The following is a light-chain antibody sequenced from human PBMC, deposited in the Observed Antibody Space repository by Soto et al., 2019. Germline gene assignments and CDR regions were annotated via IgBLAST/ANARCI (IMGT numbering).Light chain of an antibody. Sequence: DIQMTQSPSTLSASVGDRVTITCRASQSISGSLAWYQQKPGKAPKLLTYEASNLKSGVPSRFSGSGSGTEYTLTISSLQPDDSASYYCQQYNCFWSFGQGTRVEIK. CDR1: QSISGS. J-gene: IGKJ1*01. CDR3: QQYNCFWS. CDR2: EAS. V-gene: IGKV1-5*03.